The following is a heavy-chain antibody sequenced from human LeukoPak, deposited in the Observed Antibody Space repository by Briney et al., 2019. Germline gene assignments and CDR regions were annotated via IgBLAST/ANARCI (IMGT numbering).Heavy chain of an antibody. CDR3: ARAMVRGVPLDY. CDR2: ISSSSSYI. CDR1: GFTFSSYS. J-gene: IGHJ4*02. D-gene: IGHD3-10*01. V-gene: IGHV3-21*01. Sequence: GGSLRLSCAASGFTFSSYSMNWVRQAPGKGLEWVSSISSSSSYIYYADSVKGQLTISRDNAKNSLYLQMNSLRAEDTAVYYCARAMVRGVPLDYWGQGTLVTVSS.